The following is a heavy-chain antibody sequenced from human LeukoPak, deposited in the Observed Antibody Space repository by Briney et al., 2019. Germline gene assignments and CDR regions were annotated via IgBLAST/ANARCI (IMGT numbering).Heavy chain of an antibody. CDR1: GGSFSGYY. CDR2: INHSGST. CDR3: ARSRSEKNYYYYMDV. V-gene: IGHV4-34*01. J-gene: IGHJ6*03. Sequence: SETLSLTCAVYGGSFSGYYWSWIRQPPGKGLEWIGEINHSGSTNYNPSLKSRVTISVDTSKNQFSLKLSSVTAADTAVYYCARSRSEKNYYYYMDVWGKGTTVTVSS.